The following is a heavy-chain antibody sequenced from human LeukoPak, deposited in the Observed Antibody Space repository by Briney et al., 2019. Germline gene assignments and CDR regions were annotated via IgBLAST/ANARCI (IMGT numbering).Heavy chain of an antibody. J-gene: IGHJ4*02. V-gene: IGHV4-39*01. CDR1: GGSVSSSFYY. CDR3: ANAASYSVDY. Sequence: SSETLSLTCTVSGGSVSSSFYYWGWIRQPPGKGLEWIGSMYFSGSTHYNPPLKSRVTISVDTSKNQFSLKLTSVTAADTAVYYCANAASYSVDYWGQGTLVTVSS. D-gene: IGHD1-26*01. CDR2: MYFSGST.